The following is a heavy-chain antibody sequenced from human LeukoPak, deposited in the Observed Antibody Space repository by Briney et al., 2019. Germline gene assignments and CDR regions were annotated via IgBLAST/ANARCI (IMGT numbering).Heavy chain of an antibody. CDR1: GGSISSYY. V-gene: IGHV4-59*08. Sequence: SETLSLTCTVSGGSISSYYWSWIRQPPGKGLEWIGYIYYSGSTNYNPSLKSRVTISVDTSKNQFSLKLSSVTAADTAVYYCARHGYGLRFLEWLFPFDYWGQGTLVTVSS. J-gene: IGHJ4*02. CDR3: ARHGYGLRFLEWLFPFDY. D-gene: IGHD3-3*01. CDR2: IYYSGST.